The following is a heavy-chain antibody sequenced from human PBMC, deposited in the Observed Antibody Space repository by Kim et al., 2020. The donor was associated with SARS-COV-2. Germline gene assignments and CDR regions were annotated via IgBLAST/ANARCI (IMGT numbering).Heavy chain of an antibody. J-gene: IGHJ6*02. Sequence: ASVKVSCKASGYTFTSYGISWVRQAPGQGLEWMGWISAYNGNTNYAQKLQGRVTMTTDTSTSTAYMELRSLRSDDTAVYYCARYGRRFGESSQANVYYYYYGMDVWGQGTTVTVSS. CDR2: ISAYNGNT. CDR1: GYTFTSYG. V-gene: IGHV1-18*01. CDR3: ARYGRRFGESSQANVYYYYYGMDV. D-gene: IGHD3-10*01.